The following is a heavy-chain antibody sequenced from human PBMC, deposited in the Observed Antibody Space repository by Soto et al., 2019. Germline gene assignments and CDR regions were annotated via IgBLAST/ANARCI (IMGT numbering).Heavy chain of an antibody. Sequence: EVQLLESGGGFVQPGGSLRLSCAASGFNFNIYAMSWVRQAPGRGLEWVSSITGNGATTYYPDSVKGRFTISRDNSKNMLYLQRNSLGVEDTALYYCAVDRPNYFGSGGGYYKAGGDYWGQGTLVTVSS. D-gene: IGHD3-10*01. V-gene: IGHV3-23*01. CDR3: AVDRPNYFGSGGGYYKAGGDY. J-gene: IGHJ4*02. CDR1: GFNFNIYA. CDR2: ITGNGATT.